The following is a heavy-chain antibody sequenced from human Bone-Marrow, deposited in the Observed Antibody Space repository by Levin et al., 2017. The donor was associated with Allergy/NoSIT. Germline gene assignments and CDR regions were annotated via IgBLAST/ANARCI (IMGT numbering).Heavy chain of an antibody. CDR3: AKEEVAFHL. CDR2: ISYDGFNK. J-gene: IGHJ3*01. Sequence: SCTTSGFPFSNYAIHWVRQAPGKGPEWVAHISYDGFNKRYSDSVNGRFTISRDNSKNTVYLQMNSLTTEDTALYYCAKEEVAFHLWGQGTMVVVSS. CDR1: GFPFSNYA. V-gene: IGHV3-30*18.